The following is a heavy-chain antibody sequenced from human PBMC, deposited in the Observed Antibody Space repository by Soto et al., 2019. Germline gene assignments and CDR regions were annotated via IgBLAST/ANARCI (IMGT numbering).Heavy chain of an antibody. CDR2: IYISGST. J-gene: IGHJ5*02. CDR1: GGSISGYY. Sequence: QVQLQESGPGLVKPSETLSLTCTVSGGSISGYYWTWIRQPAGKGLEWIGRIYISGSTDYNPPLKSRVTMPVDTSKNQFSLKLTSVTAADTAVYYCARLAVPAAVSAWFDPWGQGTLVTVSS. V-gene: IGHV4-4*07. CDR3: ARLAVPAAVSAWFDP. D-gene: IGHD2-2*01.